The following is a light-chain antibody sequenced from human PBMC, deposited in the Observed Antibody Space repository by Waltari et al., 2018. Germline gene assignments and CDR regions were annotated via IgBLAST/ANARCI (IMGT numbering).Light chain of an antibody. CDR2: DVS. V-gene: IGLV2-14*03. CDR1: SSDVGGYNY. J-gene: IGLJ2*01. CDR3: SSYRTTTTRL. Sequence: QSALTQPASVSGSPGQSITISCTGTSSDVGGYNYVSWYQQHPGKAPKLIIYDVSERPSVLSTRFSGSKSGNTASLTISGLQAEDEADYYCSSYRTTTTRLFGGGTKVTVL.